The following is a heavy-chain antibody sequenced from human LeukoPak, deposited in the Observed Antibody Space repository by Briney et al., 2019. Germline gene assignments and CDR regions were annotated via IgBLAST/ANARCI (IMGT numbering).Heavy chain of an antibody. CDR1: GFTFTSSA. J-gene: IGHJ6*02. V-gene: IGHV1-58*01. Sequence: SVKVSCKASGFTFTSSAVQWVRQARGQRLEWIGWIVVGSGNTNYAQKFQERVTITRDMSTSTAYMELSSLRSEDTAVYYCAADLVAGTSYYYYYGMDVWGQGTTVTVSS. D-gene: IGHD6-19*01. CDR3: AADLVAGTSYYYYYGMDV. CDR2: IVVGSGNT.